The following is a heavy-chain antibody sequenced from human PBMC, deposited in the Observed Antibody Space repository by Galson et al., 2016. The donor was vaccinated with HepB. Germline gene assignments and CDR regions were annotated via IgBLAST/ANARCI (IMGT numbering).Heavy chain of an antibody. J-gene: IGHJ3*01. CDR2: IYYSGST. CDR1: GASMNYYY. CDR3: ANSGRRSSPPPM. D-gene: IGHD3-10*01. Sequence: SETLSLTCTVSGASMNYYYWSWIRQPPGKGLGWIGPIYYSGSTNYNPSPKSRVTMSIYTSKNPFSLNLSSVTASETAVYYCANSGRRSSPPPMWVPGTMVTVSS. V-gene: IGHV4-59*13.